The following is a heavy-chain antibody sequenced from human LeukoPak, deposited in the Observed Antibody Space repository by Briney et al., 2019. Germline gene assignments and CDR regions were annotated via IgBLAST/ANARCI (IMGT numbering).Heavy chain of an antibody. CDR3: PSPEYYYDSSGYY. CDR1: GFTFSSYG. D-gene: IGHD3-22*01. V-gene: IGHV3-30*03. CDR2: ISYDGSNK. J-gene: IGHJ4*02. Sequence: GGSLRLSCAASGFTFSSYGMHWVRQAPGKGLEWVAVISYDGSNKYYADSVKGRFTISRDNSKNTLYLQMNSLRAEDTAVYYCPSPEYYYDSSGYYWGQGTLVTVSS.